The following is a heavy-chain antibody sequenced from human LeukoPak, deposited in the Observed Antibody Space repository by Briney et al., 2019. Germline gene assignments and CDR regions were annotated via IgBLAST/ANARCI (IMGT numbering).Heavy chain of an antibody. CDR1: GFAFSSNA. CDR2: ISGSGGGT. J-gene: IGHJ4*02. CDR3: AKPERGVAAPLY. D-gene: IGHD1-1*01. V-gene: IGHV3-23*01. Sequence: GGSLRLSCAASGFAFSSNAMSWVRQAPGKGLEWVSAISGSGGGTYYADSVKGRFTISRDMSKNTLYLQMNSLRAEDTAVYYCAKPERGVAAPLYWGQETLVTVSS.